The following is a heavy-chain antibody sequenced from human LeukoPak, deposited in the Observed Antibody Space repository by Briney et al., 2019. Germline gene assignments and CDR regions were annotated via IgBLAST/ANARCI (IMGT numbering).Heavy chain of an antibody. V-gene: IGHV3-11*01. Sequence: GGSLRLSCAASGFTFSDYYMSWIRQAPGKGLEWVSYISSSGSTIYYAGSVKGRFTISRDNAKNSLYLQMNSLRAEDTAVYYCARGAYDSSGYVWEGPGTDDAFAIWGQGTMVTVSS. CDR3: ARGAYDSSGYVWEGPGTDDAFAI. J-gene: IGHJ3*02. CDR1: GFTFSDYY. CDR2: ISSSGSTI. D-gene: IGHD3-22*01.